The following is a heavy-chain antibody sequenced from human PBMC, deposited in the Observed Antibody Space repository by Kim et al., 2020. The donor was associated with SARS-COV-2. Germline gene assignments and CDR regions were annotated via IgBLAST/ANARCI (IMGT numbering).Heavy chain of an antibody. Sequence: GGSLRLSCAASKFTFSTYNMNWVRQVPGKGLEWVSSIGGTGMGRYYADSVKGRFTISRDNARNSVSLQMTTLRAEDTAVYYCVRDGICGLFYYLGQGTL. CDR3: VRDGICGLFYY. CDR2: IGGTGMGR. CDR1: KFTFSTYN. J-gene: IGHJ4*02. V-gene: IGHV3-21*01.